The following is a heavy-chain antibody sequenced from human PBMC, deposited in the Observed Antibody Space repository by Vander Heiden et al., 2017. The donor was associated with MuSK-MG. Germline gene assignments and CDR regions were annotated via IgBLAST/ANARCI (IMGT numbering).Heavy chain of an antibody. V-gene: IGHV3-7*01. J-gene: IGHJ3*02. Sequence: EVRLVASGRGLVQPGGSPSLSCAASGFTFSSYWMSWVRQAQGRGLEWVANRKQDGSEKYYVDSVKGRFTISRDNAKNSLYLQMNSLRAEDTAVYYCARVRVGASDAFDIWGQGTMVTVSS. CDR2: RKQDGSEK. D-gene: IGHD1-26*01. CDR1: GFTFSSYW. CDR3: ARVRVGASDAFDI.